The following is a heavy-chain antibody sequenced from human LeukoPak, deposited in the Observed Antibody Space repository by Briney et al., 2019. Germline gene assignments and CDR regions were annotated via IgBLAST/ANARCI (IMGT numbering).Heavy chain of an antibody. D-gene: IGHD3-22*01. CDR3: ARGGFSDYYDSSGYYPPTYYYYYMDV. CDR1: GFTFSSHG. Sequence: GSLRLSCGASGFTFSSHGMNWVRQAPGKGLEWVSYISSSGSTIYYADSVKGRFTISRDNAKNSLYLQMNSLRAEDTAVYYCARGGFSDYYDSSGYYPPTYYYYYMDVWGKGTTVTISS. CDR2: ISSSGSTI. V-gene: IGHV3-48*04. J-gene: IGHJ6*03.